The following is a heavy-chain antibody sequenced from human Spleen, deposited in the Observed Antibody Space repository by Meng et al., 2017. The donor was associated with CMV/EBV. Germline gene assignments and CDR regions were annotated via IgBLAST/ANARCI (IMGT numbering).Heavy chain of an antibody. Sequence: GGSLRLSCTASGFTFGDYALNWVRHAPGKGLEWVGFVRSEEYGATTDYAPSVKGRFSISRDDSKNIAYLQMNSLKTEDTAIYYCTRGLWSGYWLLSFFDYWGQGTLVTVS. CDR1: GFTFGDYA. CDR3: TRGLWSGYWLLSFFDY. D-gene: IGHD3-3*01. CDR2: VRSEEYGATT. V-gene: IGHV3-49*04. J-gene: IGHJ4*02.